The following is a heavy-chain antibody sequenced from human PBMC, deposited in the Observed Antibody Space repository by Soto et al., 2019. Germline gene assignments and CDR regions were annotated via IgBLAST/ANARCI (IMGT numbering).Heavy chain of an antibody. D-gene: IGHD1-7*01. Sequence: ASVKVSCKASGGTFSSYAISWVRQAPGQGLEWMGWISAYNGNTNYAQKLQGRVTMTTDTSTSTAYMELRSLRSDDTAVYYCAREGLITGTRYYYYGMDVWGQGTTVTVSS. J-gene: IGHJ6*02. CDR2: ISAYNGNT. CDR3: AREGLITGTRYYYYGMDV. V-gene: IGHV1-18*01. CDR1: GGTFSSYA.